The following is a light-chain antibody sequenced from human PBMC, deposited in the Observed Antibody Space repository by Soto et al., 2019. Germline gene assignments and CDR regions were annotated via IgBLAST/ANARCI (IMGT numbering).Light chain of an antibody. J-gene: IGKJ3*01. Sequence: DIQMTQSPSSLSASVGDRVTITCRASQNIKNYLNWYQHRPGRAPQLLIFTASDFQSGVPARFSGSGSGTDFTLTISSLQPEDSATYYCQQTHSSSFTLGPGNKVEI. CDR3: QQTHSSSFT. CDR1: QNIKNY. CDR2: TAS. V-gene: IGKV1-39*01.